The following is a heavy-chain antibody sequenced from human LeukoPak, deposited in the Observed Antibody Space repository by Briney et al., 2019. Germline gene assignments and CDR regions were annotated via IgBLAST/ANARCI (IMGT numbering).Heavy chain of an antibody. CDR3: ARDSPNEGILWWSIDY. J-gene: IGHJ4*02. CDR1: GFSFTLYS. D-gene: IGHD2-21*01. V-gene: IGHV3-21*01. CDR2: ISSSSSYI. Sequence: GGSLRLSCAASGFSFTLYSMNWVRQAPGKGLEWVSSISSSSSYIYYADSVKGRFTTSRDNAKNSLYLQMNSLRAEDTAVYYCARDSPNEGILWWSIDYWGQGTLVTVSS.